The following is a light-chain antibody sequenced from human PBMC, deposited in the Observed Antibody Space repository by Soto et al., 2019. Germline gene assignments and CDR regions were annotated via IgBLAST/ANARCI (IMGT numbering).Light chain of an antibody. CDR2: FAS. J-gene: IGKJ1*01. Sequence: DIQMTQSPSSLSASVGDRVTITCRASETISTYLNWYQQKPGKAPNLLIYFASTLQGGVPSRFSGSGSGTDFTLTISTLQPEDFATYYCQQSYSSVRTFGQGTKVEVK. V-gene: IGKV1-39*01. CDR3: QQSYSSVRT. CDR1: ETISTY.